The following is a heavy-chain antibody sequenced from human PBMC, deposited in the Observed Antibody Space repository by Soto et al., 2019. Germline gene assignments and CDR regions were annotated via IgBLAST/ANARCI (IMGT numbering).Heavy chain of an antibody. CDR1: EYTFTTYS. J-gene: IGHJ3*02. CDR2: INPTSSTT. V-gene: IGHV1-46*03. CDR3: ARDLYSSSWYVRAFDM. Sequence: QVQLVQSGAEVKKPGASVKVSCKASEYTFTTYSLHWVRQAPGQGLEWMGIINPTSSTTSDAQKLQGRVTMTRDMSTSTVYMELSSLRSEDTAVYYCARDLYSSSWYVRAFDMWGQGTMVTVSS. D-gene: IGHD6-13*01.